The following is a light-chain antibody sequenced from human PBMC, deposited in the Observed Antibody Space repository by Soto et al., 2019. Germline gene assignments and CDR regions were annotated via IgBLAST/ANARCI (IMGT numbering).Light chain of an antibody. CDR3: QQYNSYPWT. Sequence: DIPMTQSPSTLSASVVDRVTITCRASQSISGWLAWYQQKPGKAPKLLIYDVSSLESGVPSRFSGSGSGTEVTLAISSLQPDDLATDYGQQYNSYPWTVGQGTKVDIK. J-gene: IGKJ1*01. CDR1: QSISGW. CDR2: DVS. V-gene: IGKV1-5*01.